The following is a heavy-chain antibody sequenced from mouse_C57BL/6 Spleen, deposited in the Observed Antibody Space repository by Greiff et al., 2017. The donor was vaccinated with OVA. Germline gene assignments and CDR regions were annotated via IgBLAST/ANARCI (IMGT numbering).Heavy chain of an antibody. CDR1: GFNIKDYY. CDR3: ARSNYGPSWFAY. J-gene: IGHJ3*01. Sequence: EVQLQQPGAELVKPGASVKLSCTASGFNIKDYYMHWVKQRTEQGLEWIGRIDPEDGETKYAQKFQGKATITADTSSNTAYLQLSSLTSEDTSVYYCARSNYGPSWFAYWGQGTLVTVSA. V-gene: IGHV14-2*01. CDR2: IDPEDGET. D-gene: IGHD1-2*01.